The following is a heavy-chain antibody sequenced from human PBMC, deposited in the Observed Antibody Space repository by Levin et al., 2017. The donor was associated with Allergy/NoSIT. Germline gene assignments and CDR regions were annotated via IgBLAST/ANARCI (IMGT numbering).Heavy chain of an antibody. CDR1: GYSFTDYY. CDR2: INPYRGDT. J-gene: IGHJ4*02. CDR3: AGGLWYRPFDF. V-gene: IGHV1-2*02. D-gene: IGHD2-21*01. Sequence: ASVKVSCKASGYSFTDYYIHWVRQAPGQGLEWMGWINPYRGDTDYAQKFQGRVTMTRDTSIATAYMELSSLTSDDTAVYLCAGGLWYRPFDFWGQGTLVTVSS.